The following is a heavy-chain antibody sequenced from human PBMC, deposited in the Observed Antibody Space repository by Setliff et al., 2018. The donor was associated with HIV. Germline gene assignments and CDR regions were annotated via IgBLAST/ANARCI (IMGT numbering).Heavy chain of an antibody. Sequence: GESLKVSCKASGYTFTGYYIHWVRRAPGQGLEWMGRINPSSGGTNYAPKFQGRVTMTRDKSISTAYMELSRLRSDDTAVYYCATWGGSPDGYFYYYMDVWGKGTTVTVSS. CDR3: ATWGGSPDGYFYYYMDV. D-gene: IGHD1-26*01. V-gene: IGHV1-2*06. CDR2: INPSSGGT. J-gene: IGHJ6*03. CDR1: GYTFTGYY.